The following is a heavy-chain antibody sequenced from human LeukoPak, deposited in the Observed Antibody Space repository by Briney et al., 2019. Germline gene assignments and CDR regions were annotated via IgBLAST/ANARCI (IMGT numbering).Heavy chain of an antibody. D-gene: IGHD3-10*01. CDR2: ISSYDGTI. V-gene: IGHV3-11*01. CDR3: ARDRFGVFDF. CDR1: GFTFSEYY. Sequence: GGSLRLSCEASGFTFSEYYMSWLRQAPGKGLEWISYISSYDGTIHYADSVKGRFTISRDNAENSLFLQMDSLRAEDTAMYYCARDRFGVFDFWGQGALVTVSS. J-gene: IGHJ4*02.